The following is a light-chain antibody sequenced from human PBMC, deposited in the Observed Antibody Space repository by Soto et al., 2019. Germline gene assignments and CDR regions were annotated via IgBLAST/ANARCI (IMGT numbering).Light chain of an antibody. V-gene: IGKV3-20*01. Sequence: EIVLTQSPGTLSLSPGQRATLSCRASQSVSSSSLAWYQQRPGQAPRLLIYGASRRATGIPDRFSGSGSGTDFTLTISRLEPEDFAVYYCQPYGASPKYTFGQGTKLEIK. CDR1: QSVSSSS. CDR3: QPYGASPKYT. J-gene: IGKJ2*01. CDR2: GAS.